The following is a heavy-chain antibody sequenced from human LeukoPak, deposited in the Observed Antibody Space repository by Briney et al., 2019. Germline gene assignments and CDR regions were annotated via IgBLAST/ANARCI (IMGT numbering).Heavy chain of an antibody. Sequence: GGALKISCKGSGSGFTSYWIGWGRQMPGKGLEWMGIIYPGDSDTRYSPSFQGQVTISANKSISTAYLQWSSLKASDTAMYYCARMGLEGLAIDYWGQGTLVTVSS. V-gene: IGHV5-51*01. CDR1: GSGFTSYW. CDR2: IYPGDSDT. J-gene: IGHJ4*02. CDR3: ARMGLEGLAIDY.